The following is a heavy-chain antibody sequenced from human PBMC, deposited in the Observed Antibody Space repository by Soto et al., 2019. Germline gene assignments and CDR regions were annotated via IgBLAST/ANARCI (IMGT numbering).Heavy chain of an antibody. CDR1: GYTFTAYY. J-gene: IGHJ4*02. Sequence: ASVKVSCTSSGYTFTAYYLHWVRQAPGQRLEWMGWINAGYGNTKSSQKFQDRVTISRDTSASTAYMELTSLRSEDTAVYYCARDTGDGTFDFWGQGTLVTVSS. CDR3: ARDTGDGTFDF. D-gene: IGHD7-27*01. CDR2: INAGYGNT. V-gene: IGHV1-3*01.